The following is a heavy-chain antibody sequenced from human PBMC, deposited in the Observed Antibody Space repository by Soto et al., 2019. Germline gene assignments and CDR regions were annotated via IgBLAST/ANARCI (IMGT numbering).Heavy chain of an antibody. D-gene: IGHD2-21*01. CDR2: XYXXXXX. V-gene: IGHV4-39*02. J-gene: IGHJ4*02. Sequence: SETPSLTCTVSGGSIGSGAYYWSWIRQHPGQGLEXXGXXYXXXXXDXXPSLKSRATISVDTSKNHFSLMLTSVTAADTAVYYCARRSHIVVAPTWGQGTLVTVS. CDR1: GGSIGSGAYY. CDR3: ARRSHIVVAPT.